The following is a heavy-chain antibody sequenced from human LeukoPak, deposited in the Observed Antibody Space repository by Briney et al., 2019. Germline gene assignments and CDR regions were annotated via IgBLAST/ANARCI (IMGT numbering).Heavy chain of an antibody. CDR1: GGSFSGYY. CDR3: ARPSKSGYSSSWYFVY. Sequence: SETLSLTCAAYGGSFSGYYWSWIRQPPGKGLEWIGEINHSGSTNYNPSLKSRVTISVDTSKNQFSLKLSSVTAADTAVYYCARPSKSGYSSSWYFVYWGQGTLVTVSS. J-gene: IGHJ4*02. CDR2: INHSGST. D-gene: IGHD6-13*01. V-gene: IGHV4-34*01.